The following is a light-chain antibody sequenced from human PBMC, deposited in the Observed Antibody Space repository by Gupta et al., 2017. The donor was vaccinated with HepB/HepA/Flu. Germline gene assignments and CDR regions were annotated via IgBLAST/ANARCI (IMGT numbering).Light chain of an antibody. V-gene: IGLV2-14*03. CDR3: ASYTITYIVT. J-gene: IGLJ2*01. CDR1: ISDIGGNNI. CDR2: DVN. Sequence: QSALTQPASVSASRGQLHTIACPGSISDIGGNNITSWYQQHPSKVPTLIFYDVNARPSGISRRFSGSTSGNTASLTISGLQAEDEADYYCASYTITYIVTFGGGTKLPVL.